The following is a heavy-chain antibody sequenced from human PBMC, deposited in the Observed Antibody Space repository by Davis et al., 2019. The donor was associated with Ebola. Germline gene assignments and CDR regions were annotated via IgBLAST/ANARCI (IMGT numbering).Heavy chain of an antibody. CDR2: IYYSGST. Sequence: ETLSLPCTVSGGPLSSYYWRWLRQLPGKGLHRIGYIYYSGSTNYNPSLKSRVTISVDTSKNQFSLKLSSVTAADTAVYYCARGTTVTTTAADWFDPWGQGTLVTVSS. V-gene: IGHV4-59*01. D-gene: IGHD4-11*01. J-gene: IGHJ5*02. CDR1: GGPLSSYY. CDR3: ARGTTVTTTAADWFDP.